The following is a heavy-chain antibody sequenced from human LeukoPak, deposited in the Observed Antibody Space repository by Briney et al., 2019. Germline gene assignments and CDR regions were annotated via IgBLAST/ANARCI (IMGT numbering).Heavy chain of an antibody. CDR2: ISGSGGST. J-gene: IGHJ5*02. V-gene: IGHV3-23*01. CDR3: AKEGGDGSGSYMNNWFDP. D-gene: IGHD3-10*01. CDR1: GFTFSDYY. Sequence: GGSLRLSCAASGFTFSDYYMSWIRQAPGKGLEWVLAISGSGGSTYYADSVKGRFTISRDNSKNTLYLQMNSLRADDTAVYYCAKEGGDGSGSYMNNWFDPWGQGTLVTVSS.